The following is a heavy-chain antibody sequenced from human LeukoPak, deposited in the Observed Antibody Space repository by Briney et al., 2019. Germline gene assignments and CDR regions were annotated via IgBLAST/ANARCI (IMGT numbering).Heavy chain of an antibody. D-gene: IGHD5-18*01. CDR1: GFTFSSYG. Sequence: GGSQRLSCAASGFTFSSYGMHWVRQAPGKGLEWVAVIWYDGSNKYYADSVKGRFTISRDNSKNTLYLQMNSLRAEDTAVYYCARDQGGYRVGYYYYGMDVWGQGTTVTVSS. CDR3: ARDQGGYRVGYYYYGMDV. CDR2: IWYDGSNK. V-gene: IGHV3-33*01. J-gene: IGHJ6*02.